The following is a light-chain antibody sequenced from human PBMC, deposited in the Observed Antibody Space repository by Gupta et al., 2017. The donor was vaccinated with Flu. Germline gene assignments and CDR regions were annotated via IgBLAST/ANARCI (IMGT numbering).Light chain of an antibody. J-gene: IGLJ2*01. Sequence: SVLTPPPSVSGAPGQRVTISCTGSSSNLGAGYDVHWYQQLPGTAPKVLIYRNNNRPSGVPDRFSGSKSGTSAALAITGLQAEDESDYYCQSYDISLSGSKVFGGGTKLTVL. V-gene: IGLV1-40*01. CDR2: RNN. CDR3: QSYDISLSGSKV. CDR1: SSNLGAGYD.